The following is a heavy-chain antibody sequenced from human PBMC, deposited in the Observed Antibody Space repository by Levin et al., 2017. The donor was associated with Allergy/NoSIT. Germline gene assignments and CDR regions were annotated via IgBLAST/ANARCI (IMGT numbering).Heavy chain of an antibody. V-gene: IGHV4-61*01. CDR3: ASVRGLDLHASFDY. J-gene: IGHJ4*02. Sequence: SCTVSGGSVSSGSYYWSWIRQPPGKGLEWIGYIYYSGSTNYNPSLKSRVTISVDTSKNQFSLKLSSVTAADTAVYYCASVRGLDLHASFDYWGQGTLVTVSS. D-gene: IGHD3/OR15-3a*01. CDR1: GGSVSSGSYY. CDR2: IYYSGST.